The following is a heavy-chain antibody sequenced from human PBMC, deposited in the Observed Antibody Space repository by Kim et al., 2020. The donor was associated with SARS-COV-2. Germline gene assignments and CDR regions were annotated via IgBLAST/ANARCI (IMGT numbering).Heavy chain of an antibody. CDR2: INPNSGGT. CDR3: ARVGALMGATTYRVY. CDR1: GYTFTGYY. D-gene: IGHD1-26*01. V-gene: IGHV1-2*02. Sequence: ASVKVSCKASGYTFTGYYMHWVRQAPGQGLEWMGWINPNSGGTNYAQKFQGRVTMTRDTSISTAYMELSRLRSDDTAVYYCARVGALMGATTYRVYWGQGTLVTVSS. J-gene: IGHJ4*02.